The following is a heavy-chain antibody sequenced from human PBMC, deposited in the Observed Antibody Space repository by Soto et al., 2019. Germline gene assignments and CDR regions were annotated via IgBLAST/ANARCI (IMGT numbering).Heavy chain of an antibody. D-gene: IGHD2-15*01. V-gene: IGHV3-30-3*01. Sequence: QVQLVESGGGVVQPGRSLRLSCAASGFTFSSYAMHWVRQAPGKGLEWVAVISYDGSNKYYADSVKGRFTISRDNSKNPLYLQMNSLRAENTVVYYGGRGGERGRYWYFDLWGGGTLVTVSS. J-gene: IGHJ2*01. CDR2: ISYDGSNK. CDR3: GRGGERGRYWYFDL. CDR1: GFTFSSYA.